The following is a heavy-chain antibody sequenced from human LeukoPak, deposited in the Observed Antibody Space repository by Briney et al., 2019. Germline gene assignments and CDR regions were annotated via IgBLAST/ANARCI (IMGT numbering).Heavy chain of an antibody. CDR3: ATGHSYGYDY. J-gene: IGHJ4*02. Sequence: GGSLRLSCAASGLTFSDFWMHWVRQPPGRGLVWVALVKGDGRTTIYADSVKGRFTISRDNAKNTLYLQMNSLRADDSGVYYCATGHSYGYDYWGQGVLVAVSS. CDR1: GLTFSDFW. V-gene: IGHV3-74*01. CDR2: VKGDGRTT. D-gene: IGHD5-18*01.